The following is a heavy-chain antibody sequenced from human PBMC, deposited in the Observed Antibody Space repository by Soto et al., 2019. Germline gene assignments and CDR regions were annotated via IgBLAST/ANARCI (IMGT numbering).Heavy chain of an antibody. Sequence: SETLSLTCTVPGYSISSGSYWAWIRQPPGKGPEWIASIYHGGTTFYNPSLKSRITISVDTSNNQFSLKLTSVTAADTAVYYCARVHVMVVAGSPFDYWGHGTLVPVSS. CDR1: GYSISSGSY. D-gene: IGHD6-19*01. CDR2: IYHGGTT. CDR3: ARVHVMVVAGSPFDY. J-gene: IGHJ4*01. V-gene: IGHV4-38-2*02.